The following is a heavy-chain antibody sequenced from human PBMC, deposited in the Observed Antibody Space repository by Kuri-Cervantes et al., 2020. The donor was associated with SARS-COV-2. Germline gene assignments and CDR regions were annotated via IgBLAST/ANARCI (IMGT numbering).Heavy chain of an antibody. CDR3: ARVGHRIAARLRFVGYFDY. Sequence: GSLRLSCAASGFTFSSYAMHWVRQAPGKGLEYVSAISSNGGSTYYADSVKGRFTISRDNSKNTLYLQMGSLRAEDMAVYYCARVGHRIAARLRFVGYFDYWGQGTLVTVSS. CDR1: GFTFSSYA. J-gene: IGHJ4*02. CDR2: ISSNGGST. D-gene: IGHD6-6*01. V-gene: IGHV3-64*02.